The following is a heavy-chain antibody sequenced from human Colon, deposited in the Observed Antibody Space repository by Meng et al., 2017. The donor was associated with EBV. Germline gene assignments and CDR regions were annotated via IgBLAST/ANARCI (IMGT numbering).Heavy chain of an antibody. V-gene: IGHV3-21*01. CDR2: ISYSGTYT. J-gene: IGHJ4*02. CDR1: GFTFSDSG. Sequence: DVQLVESGGXLVKLGASLXLSCATSGFTFSDSGVNWVRQAPGKGLEWVASISYSGTYTYYADSVKGRFTISRDNAKNSLYLQMNSLRAEDTAVYYCARGSVPLFDYWGQGTLETVSS. CDR3: ARGSVPLFDY. D-gene: IGHD6-6*01.